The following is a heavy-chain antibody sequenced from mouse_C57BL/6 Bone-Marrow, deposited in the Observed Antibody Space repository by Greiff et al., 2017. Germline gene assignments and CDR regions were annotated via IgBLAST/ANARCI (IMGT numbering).Heavy chain of an antibody. Sequence: QVQLKESGAELARPGASVKLSCKASGYTFTSYGISWVKQRTGQGLEWIGEIYPRSGNTYYNEKFKGKATLTADKSSSTAYMELRSLTSEDSAVYFCARVRVYYCGSSHDYWGQGTTLTVSS. CDR1: GYTFTSYG. V-gene: IGHV1-81*01. CDR2: IYPRSGNT. D-gene: IGHD1-1*01. CDR3: ARVRVYYCGSSHDY. J-gene: IGHJ2*01.